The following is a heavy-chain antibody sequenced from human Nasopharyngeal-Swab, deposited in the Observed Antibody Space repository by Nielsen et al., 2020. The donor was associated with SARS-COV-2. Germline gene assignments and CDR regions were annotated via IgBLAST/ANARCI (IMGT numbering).Heavy chain of an antibody. Sequence: SETLSLTCTVSNGSINSYYWSWIRQPPGKGLEWIGYIYFSGSTSYNPSPKSRVTMSADTSKNQFSLNLSSVTAADTAVYYCARDRGDLRKYYFDYWGRGTLVTVSS. CDR1: NGSINSYY. V-gene: IGHV4-59*13. CDR2: IYFSGST. J-gene: IGHJ4*02. D-gene: IGHD3-10*01. CDR3: ARDRGDLRKYYFDY.